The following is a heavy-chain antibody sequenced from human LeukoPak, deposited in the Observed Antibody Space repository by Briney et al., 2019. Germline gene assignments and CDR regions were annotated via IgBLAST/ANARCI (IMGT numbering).Heavy chain of an antibody. Sequence: SQTLSLTCAISGDSVSSNSAAWNWIRQSPSRGLEWLGRTYYRSKWYNDYAVSVKSRITINPDTSKNQFSLQLNPVTPEDTAVYYCARGVAARPRGRGYFDYWGQGTLVTVSS. CDR3: ARGVAARPRGRGYFDY. V-gene: IGHV6-1*01. J-gene: IGHJ4*02. CDR1: GDSVSSNSAA. CDR2: TYYRSKWYN. D-gene: IGHD6-6*01.